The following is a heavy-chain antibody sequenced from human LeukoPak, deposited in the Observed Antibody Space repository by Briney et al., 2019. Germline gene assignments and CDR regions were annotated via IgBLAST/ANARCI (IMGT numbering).Heavy chain of an antibody. CDR2: INSDGSST. CDR1: GFTFSSYW. CDR3: ARDTIAVPGDFDY. Sequence: GGSLRLSCAASGFTFSSYWMHWVRQAPGKGLLWVSRINSDGSSTTYADSVKGRFTISRDNAKNTLYLQMNSLRAEDTAVYYCARDTIAVPGDFDYWGQGAPVTVSS. J-gene: IGHJ4*02. V-gene: IGHV3-74*01. D-gene: IGHD6-19*01.